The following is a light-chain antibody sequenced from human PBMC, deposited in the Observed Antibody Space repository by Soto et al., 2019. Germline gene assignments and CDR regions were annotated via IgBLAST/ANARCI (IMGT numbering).Light chain of an antibody. Sequence: QSALTQPASVSGSPGQPITISCTGTSSDIGGYKYVSWYQQHPGKAPKLMIFEVSNRPSGVSNRFSGSKSGNTASLTISGLQADDEADYYCSSYTSSGTLVVFGGGTKLTVL. V-gene: IGLV2-14*01. CDR1: SSDIGGYKY. CDR3: SSYTSSGTLVV. CDR2: EVS. J-gene: IGLJ2*01.